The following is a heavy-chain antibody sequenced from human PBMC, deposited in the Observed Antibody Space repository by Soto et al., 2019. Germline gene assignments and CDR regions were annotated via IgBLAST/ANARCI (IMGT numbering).Heavy chain of an antibody. J-gene: IGHJ4*02. CDR1: ESTFPYPW. V-gene: IGHV3-15*01. Sequence: PVGPLRLSGAASESTFPYPWMSWVRQAPGKGREWVGRIKSKTDGGTTDYAAPVKGRFTISKDESQNTLYLQMNSLKTEDTAVYYCTSLYYGHWGQGTLVTVSS. D-gene: IGHD3-16*02. CDR2: IKSKTDGGTT. CDR3: TSLYYGH.